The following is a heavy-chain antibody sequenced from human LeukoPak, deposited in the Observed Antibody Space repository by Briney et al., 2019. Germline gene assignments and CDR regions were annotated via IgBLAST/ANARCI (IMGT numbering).Heavy chain of an antibody. Sequence: PSETLSLTCTVSGGSISSYYWSWIRQPPGKGLEWIGYISYSGSTNYNPSLKSRVTISLGTSKNQFSLNLNSVTAADTAVYYCATTYSSSWYFDLWGRGTLVTVSS. V-gene: IGHV4-59*01. J-gene: IGHJ2*01. CDR1: GGSISSYY. CDR2: ISYSGST. D-gene: IGHD6-13*01. CDR3: ATTYSSSWYFDL.